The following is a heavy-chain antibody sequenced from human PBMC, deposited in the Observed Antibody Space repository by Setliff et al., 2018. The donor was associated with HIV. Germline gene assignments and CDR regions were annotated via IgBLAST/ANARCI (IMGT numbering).Heavy chain of an antibody. V-gene: IGHV4-59*08. Sequence: SETLSLTCTVSGGSISSYYWSWIRQPPGKGLEWIGYIYYSGSTNYNPSLKSRVTISVDTSKNQFSLKLSSVTAADTAVCYCARHKSQPYYFDYWGQGTLVTVSS. CDR3: ARHKSQPYYFDY. CDR2: IYYSGST. J-gene: IGHJ4*02. CDR1: GGSISSYY.